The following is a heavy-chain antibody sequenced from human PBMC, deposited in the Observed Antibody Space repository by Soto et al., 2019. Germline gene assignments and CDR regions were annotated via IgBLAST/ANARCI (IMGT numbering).Heavy chain of an antibody. CDR3: VRGGHFSECDS. Sequence: EVQLLESGGGLVQRGGSLRLSCAASGFTFTRSMTWVRQAPGKGLEWVSTISGGDTKTYYADSVKGRFTISRDNSKNTVSLQMSSLRAEDTALYYCVRGGHFSECDSWGQGTLVTVSS. D-gene: IGHD3-3*02. CDR1: GFTFTRS. J-gene: IGHJ4*02. V-gene: IGHV3-23*01. CDR2: ISGGDTKT.